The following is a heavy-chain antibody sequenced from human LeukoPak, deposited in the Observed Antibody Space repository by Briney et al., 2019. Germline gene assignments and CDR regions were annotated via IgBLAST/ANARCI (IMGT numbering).Heavy chain of an antibody. D-gene: IGHD2-15*01. V-gene: IGHV4-59*01. CDR3: ARDGRGSSYFDS. Sequence: SETLSLTCTVSGGSMNSYYWSWIRQSPGKGLEWIGYIYYSGSTNYNPSLKSRVTISVDTSKSQFSLRLSSVTAADTAVYYCARDGRGSSYFDSRGQGTLVTVSS. CDR1: GGSMNSYY. CDR2: IYYSGST. J-gene: IGHJ4*02.